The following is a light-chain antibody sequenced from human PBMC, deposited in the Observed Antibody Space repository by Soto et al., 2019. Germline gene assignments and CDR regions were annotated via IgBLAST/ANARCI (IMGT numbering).Light chain of an antibody. CDR1: RTDVADGYDY. Sequence: QSALTQPASVSGSPGQSIAISCTGVRTDVADGYDYVSWYQQHPGQAPQLIIYDVSNRPSGVSDRFSGSKSGNTASLTISGLQAEVEAEYYCTSYISSTSFYVFGTGTKVTVL. CDR2: DVS. CDR3: TSYISSTSFYV. J-gene: IGLJ1*01. V-gene: IGLV2-14*03.